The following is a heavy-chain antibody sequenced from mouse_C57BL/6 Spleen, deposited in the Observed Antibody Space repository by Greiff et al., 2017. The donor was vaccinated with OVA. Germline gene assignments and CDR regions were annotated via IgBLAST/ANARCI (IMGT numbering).Heavy chain of an antibody. CDR1: GYSFTDYH. Sequence: VQLQQSGPELVRPGASVKISCTASGYSFTDYHMHWVKQSHGQSLEWIGIINPNSGTTRYTQKFKGKATLTVDQSSSTAYLQLNSLTSEDSAVYYCARDCWDYSYFAYWGQGTPLTVSS. D-gene: IGHD4-1*01. V-gene: IGHV1-39*01. J-gene: IGHJ2*01. CDR2: INPNSGTT. CDR3: ARDCWDYSYFAY.